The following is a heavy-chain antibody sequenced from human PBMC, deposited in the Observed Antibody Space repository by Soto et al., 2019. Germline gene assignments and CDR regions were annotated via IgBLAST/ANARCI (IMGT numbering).Heavy chain of an antibody. V-gene: IGHV3-48*01. CDR2: ISSSSSTI. CDR3: ARDYSSYGPFDY. J-gene: IGHJ4*02. CDR1: GVTFGRYG. D-gene: IGHD5-18*01. Sequence: XXSLRLTRAAWGVTFGRYGGHWILQAPGKGLEWVSYISSSSSTIYYADSVKGRFTISRDNAKNSLYLQMNSMRAEDTAVYYCARDYSSYGPFDYWGQGTLVTVSS.